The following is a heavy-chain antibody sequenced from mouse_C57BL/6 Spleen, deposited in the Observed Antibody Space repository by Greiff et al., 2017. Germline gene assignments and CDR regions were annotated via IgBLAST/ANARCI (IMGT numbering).Heavy chain of an antibody. CDR3: GRGSNYGYFDV. J-gene: IGHJ1*03. V-gene: IGHV1-11*01. Sequence: LQQSGAELVSPGASVTLSCKASGYTFTDYIMNWVKKRPGQGLEWIGRIYPVSGGTNYNQKFMGKATFSVDRSSSTVYMVLDSLTSEDPAVYYCGRGSNYGYFDVWGTGTTVTVSS. D-gene: IGHD2-5*01. CDR1: GYTFTDYI. CDR2: IYPVSGGT.